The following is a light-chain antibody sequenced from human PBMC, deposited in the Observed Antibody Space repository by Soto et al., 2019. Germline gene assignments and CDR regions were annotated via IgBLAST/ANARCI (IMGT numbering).Light chain of an antibody. CDR1: QSVSSSY. V-gene: IGKV3-20*01. CDR3: QQPWT. Sequence: EIVLTQSPGTLSLSPGERATLSCRASQSVSSSYLAWYQQKPGQAPRLLIYGASSRATGIPDRFSGSGSVTDFTLTISRLEPEDFAVYYCQQPWTFGQGTTWEIK. CDR2: GAS. J-gene: IGKJ1*01.